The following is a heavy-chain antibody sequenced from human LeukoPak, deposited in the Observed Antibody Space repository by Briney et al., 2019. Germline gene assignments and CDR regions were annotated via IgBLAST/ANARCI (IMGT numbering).Heavy chain of an antibody. V-gene: IGHV3-23*01. Sequence: GGSLRLSCAASGFTFSSFAMTWFRQAPGKGLEWVSAISGSDGRTYYADSVKGRFIISRDNSKDTASLQMNSLRAEDTAIYYCAKGRGSLDYWGQGTLVTVSS. J-gene: IGHJ4*02. CDR1: GFTFSSFA. D-gene: IGHD1-26*01. CDR3: AKGRGSLDY. CDR2: ISGSDGRT.